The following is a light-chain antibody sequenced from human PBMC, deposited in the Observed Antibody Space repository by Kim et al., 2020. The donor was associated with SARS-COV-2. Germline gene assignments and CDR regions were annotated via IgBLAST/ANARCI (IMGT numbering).Light chain of an antibody. CDR1: KLGETY. J-gene: IGLJ3*02. V-gene: IGLV3-1*01. CDR2: QDT. Sequence: SYELTQPPSLYVSPGQTAKITCAGDKLGETYTSWYQQRPGQSPVLVIYQDTKRPSGIPGRFSASNSGNTATLTISGTQAMDEADYYCQKWDRYSVVFGGGTQLTVL. CDR3: QKWDRYSVV.